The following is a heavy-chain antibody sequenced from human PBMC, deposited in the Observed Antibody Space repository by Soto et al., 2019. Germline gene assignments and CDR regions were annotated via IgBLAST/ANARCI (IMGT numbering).Heavy chain of an antibody. CDR2: ISAYNGNT. V-gene: IGHV1-18*01. J-gene: IGHJ5*02. Sequence: ASVKVSCKASGYTFTSYAMHWVRQAPGQGLEWMGWISAYNGNTNYAQKLQGRVTMTTDTSTSTAYMELRSLRSDDTAVYYCARQGHYNNWFDPWGQGTLVTVSS. CDR1: GYTFTSYA. D-gene: IGHD4-4*01. CDR3: ARQGHYNNWFDP.